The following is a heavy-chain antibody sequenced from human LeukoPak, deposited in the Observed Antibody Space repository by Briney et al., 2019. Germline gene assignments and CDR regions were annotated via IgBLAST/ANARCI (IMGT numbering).Heavy chain of an antibody. J-gene: IGHJ5*02. CDR3: AREGGNGWYSGWFDP. CDR2: IKKDGSEK. Sequence: GGSLRLSCAASGFTFSSYWMSWVRQAPGKGLEWVANIKKDGSEKKYVDSVKGRFTISRDSAENLLYLEMNSLRAEDTAVYYCAREGGNGWYSGWFDPWGQGILVTVSS. CDR1: GFTFSSYW. D-gene: IGHD6-19*01. V-gene: IGHV3-7*01.